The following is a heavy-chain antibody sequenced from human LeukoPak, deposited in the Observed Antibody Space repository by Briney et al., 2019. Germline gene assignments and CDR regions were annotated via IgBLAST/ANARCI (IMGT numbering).Heavy chain of an antibody. CDR2: ISSSGSTI. V-gene: IGHV3-48*03. CDR1: GFTFSSYE. J-gene: IGHJ4*02. Sequence: PGGSLRLSCAASGFTFSSYEMNWVRQAPGKGLEWVSYISSSGSTIYYADSVKGRFTISRDNAKNSLYLQMNSLRAEDTAVYYCARGRMVRGVIIPLYYRGQGTLVTVSS. CDR3: ARGRMVRGVIIPLYY. D-gene: IGHD3-10*01.